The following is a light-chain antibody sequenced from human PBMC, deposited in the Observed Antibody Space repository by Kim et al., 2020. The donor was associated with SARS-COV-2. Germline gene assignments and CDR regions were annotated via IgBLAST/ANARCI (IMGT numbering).Light chain of an antibody. V-gene: IGKV3-20*01. J-gene: IGKJ4*01. CDR1: HSFSTTY. Sequence: DIVLTQSPGTLSLSPGETATLSCGASHSFSTTYLAWYQQKPGQAPRLLIYGASNRAAGIPDRFSGSGSGTDFTLTISGLEPEDFAVYYCQQYFTSPLTFGGGTKVEIK. CDR2: GAS. CDR3: QQYFTSPLT.